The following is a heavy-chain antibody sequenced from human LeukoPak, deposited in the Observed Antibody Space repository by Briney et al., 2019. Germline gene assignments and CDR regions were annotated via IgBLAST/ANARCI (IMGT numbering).Heavy chain of an antibody. CDR1: GYTFTSYD. Sequence: ASVKVSCKASGYTFTSYDINWVRQATGQGLEWMGWISGYDGKTNYAQKLQGRVTMTTDTSTSTAYMELRSLRSDDTAVYYCARDYRDVLLWFGELSKWGQGTLVTVSS. J-gene: IGHJ4*02. CDR2: ISGYDGKT. CDR3: ARDYRDVLLWFGELSK. V-gene: IGHV1-18*01. D-gene: IGHD3-10*01.